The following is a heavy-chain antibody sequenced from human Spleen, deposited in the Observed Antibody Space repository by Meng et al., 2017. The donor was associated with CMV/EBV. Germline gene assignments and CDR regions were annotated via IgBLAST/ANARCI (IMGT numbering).Heavy chain of an antibody. Sequence: VWLAVSGGGVVQPGRVLRLSCAASGFTFSSYVMHWVRQAPGKGLEWVAVISYDGSNKYYADSVKGRFTISRDDSKNTLYLQMDGLRVDDTAVYYCAKGAVNWDMIFYSWGQGTLVTVSS. D-gene: IGHD3/OR15-3a*01. CDR2: ISYDGSNK. V-gene: IGHV3-30-3*01. CDR3: AKGAVNWDMIFYS. J-gene: IGHJ4*02. CDR1: GFTFSSYV.